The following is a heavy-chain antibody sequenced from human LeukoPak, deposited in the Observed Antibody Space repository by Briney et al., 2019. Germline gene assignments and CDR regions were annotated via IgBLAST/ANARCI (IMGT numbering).Heavy chain of an antibody. Sequence: GGSLRLSCAASGFTFNIYAMSWVRLAPGKGLQWVASMCGSAGCTFYSDSVKGRFTISRDNSKNTLYLQMNSLRAEDTAIYYCVRDRPNYHESNGHYYNRDGDHWGLGTLVTVSS. J-gene: IGHJ5*02. D-gene: IGHD3-22*01. CDR2: MCGSAGCT. CDR3: VRDRPNYHESNGHYYNRDGDH. V-gene: IGHV3-23*01. CDR1: GFTFNIYA.